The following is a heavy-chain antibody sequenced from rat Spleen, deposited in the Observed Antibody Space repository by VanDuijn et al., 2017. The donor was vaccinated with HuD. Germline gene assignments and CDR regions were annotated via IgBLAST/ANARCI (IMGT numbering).Heavy chain of an antibody. V-gene: IGHV5-25*01. CDR2: ISTVGINP. CDR1: GFTFSNYY. Sequence: EVQLVESGGGLVQPGRSMKLSCAASGFTFSNYYMAWVRQAPTKGLEWVASISTVGINPSYRDSVKGRFTISRANAKSTLNLQMDSLRSEDTATYYCARRHYGYTDYFDYWGQGVMVTVSS. CDR3: ARRHYGYTDYFDY. J-gene: IGHJ2*01. D-gene: IGHD1-9*01.